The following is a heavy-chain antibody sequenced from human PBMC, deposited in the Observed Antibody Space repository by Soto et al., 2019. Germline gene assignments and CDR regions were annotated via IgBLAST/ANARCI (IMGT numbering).Heavy chain of an antibody. Sequence: GESLKISCKGSGCSFSSYWIGWVRQMPGKGLEWMGIINLGDSDTRYSPSFQGQVTISADKPISTAYLQWSSLKASDTAMYYCARPVIAAAGMSYSYVMDVSDQGTTVTVS. CDR1: GCSFSSYW. J-gene: IGHJ6*02. D-gene: IGHD6-13*01. CDR3: ARPVIAAAGMSYSYVMDV. V-gene: IGHV5-51*01. CDR2: INLGDSDT.